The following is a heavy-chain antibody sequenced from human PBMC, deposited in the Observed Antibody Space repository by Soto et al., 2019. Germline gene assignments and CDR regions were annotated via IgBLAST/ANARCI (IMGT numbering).Heavy chain of an antibody. Sequence: PSETLSLTCAVYGGSFSGYYWSWIRQPPGNGLEWIGEINHSGSTNYNPSLKSRVTISVDTSKNQFSLKLSSVTAADTAVYYCARGVEILEWLFGTYYYYGMDVWGQGTTVTVSS. CDR3: ARGVEILEWLFGTYYYYGMDV. J-gene: IGHJ6*02. CDR2: INHSGST. CDR1: GGSFSGYY. D-gene: IGHD3-3*01. V-gene: IGHV4-34*01.